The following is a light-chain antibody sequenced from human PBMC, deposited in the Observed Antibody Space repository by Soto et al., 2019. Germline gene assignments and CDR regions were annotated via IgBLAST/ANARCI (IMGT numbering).Light chain of an antibody. CDR3: CSWA. CDR2: DVS. V-gene: IGLV2-11*01. Sequence: QSVLTQPRSVSGSPGQSVTISRTGTSSDVGGYNYVSWYQQHPGKAPKLMIYDVSKRPSGVPDRFSGSKSGNTASLTISGLQAEDEADYDGCSWAFATGTKLTVL. J-gene: IGLJ1*01. CDR1: SSDVGGYNY.